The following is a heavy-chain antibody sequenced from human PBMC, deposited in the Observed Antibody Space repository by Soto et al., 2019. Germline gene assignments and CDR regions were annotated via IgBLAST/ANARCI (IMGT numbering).Heavy chain of an antibody. V-gene: IGHV3-30-3*01. D-gene: IGHD2-8*01. CDR1: GFTFSSYA. J-gene: IGHJ5*02. Sequence: QVQLVESGGGVVQPGRSLRLSCAASGFTFSSYAMHWVRQAPGKGLEWVAVISYDGSNKYYADSVKGRFTISRDNSKNTLYLQMNSLRAEDTAVYYCARDKVRANGIRGTPSPGELGFDPWGQGTLVTVSS. CDR3: ARDKVRANGIRGTPSPGELGFDP. CDR2: ISYDGSNK.